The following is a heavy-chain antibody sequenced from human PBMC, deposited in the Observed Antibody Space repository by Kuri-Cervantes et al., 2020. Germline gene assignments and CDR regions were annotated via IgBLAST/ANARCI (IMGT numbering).Heavy chain of an antibody. CDR1: GYTFTGYY. J-gene: IGHJ3*02. D-gene: IGHD3-9*01. Sequence: ASVKVSCKASGYTFTGYYMHWVRQAPGQGLEWMGWINPNSGGTNYAQKFQGRVTMTRDTSISTAYMELSRLRSDDTAVYYCARVRTLRYFDWFAHDAFDIWAKGQWSPSPQ. CDR2: INPNSGGT. V-gene: IGHV1-2*02. CDR3: ARVRTLRYFDWFAHDAFDI.